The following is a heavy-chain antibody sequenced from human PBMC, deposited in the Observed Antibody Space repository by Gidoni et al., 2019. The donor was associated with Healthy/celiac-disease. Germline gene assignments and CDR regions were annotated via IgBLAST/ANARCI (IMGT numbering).Heavy chain of an antibody. V-gene: IGHV4-59*01. CDR3: ASLSTSDAFDI. CDR1: GGSISSYH. J-gene: IGHJ3*02. CDR2: IYYSVST. Sequence: QVQLQESCSALVKPSETLSLTCTVSGGSISSYHWSWIRQPPGNGLEWIGYIYYSVSTNYNPSLKSRVTISVDTSKNQFSLKLSSVTAADTAVYYCASLSTSDAFDIWGQGTMVTVSS.